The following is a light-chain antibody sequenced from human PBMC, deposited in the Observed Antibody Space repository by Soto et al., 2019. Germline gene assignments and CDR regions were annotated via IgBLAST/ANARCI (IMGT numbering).Light chain of an antibody. V-gene: IGLV2-14*01. Sequence: QSVLTQPRSVSGSPGQSVTISCTGTSSDVGAYNYVSWYQQHPGKAPKLMIYEVSNRPSGVSNRFSGSKSGNTASLTISGLQAEDEADYYCSSYTSSSTLWVFGGGTKLTVL. J-gene: IGLJ3*02. CDR1: SSDVGAYNY. CDR2: EVS. CDR3: SSYTSSSTLWV.